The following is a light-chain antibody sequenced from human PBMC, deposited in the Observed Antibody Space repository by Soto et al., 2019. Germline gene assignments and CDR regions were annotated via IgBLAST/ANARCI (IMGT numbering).Light chain of an antibody. J-gene: IGLJ3*02. V-gene: IGLV2-23*01. CDR2: EAT. CDR1: SSDVGSNNL. CDR3: CSYANIYIWV. Sequence: QSALSQPASVSGSLGQSITIPCTGSSSDVGSNNLVSWYQQHPGKAPKVMIYEATKRPSGVSNRFSGSKSGNTASLTISGLQAEDEADYYCCSYANIYIWVFGGGTKLTVL.